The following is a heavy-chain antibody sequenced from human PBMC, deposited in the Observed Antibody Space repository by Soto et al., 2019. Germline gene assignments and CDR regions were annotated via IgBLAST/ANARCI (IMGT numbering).Heavy chain of an antibody. CDR1: GFTFSSYG. J-gene: IGHJ6*02. Sequence: GGSLRLSCAASGFTFSSYGMHWVRQAPGKGLEWVAVIWYDGSNKYYADSVKGRFTISRDNSKNTLYLQMNSLRAEDTAVYYFARDQGYYYGMDVWGQGTMVTVS. V-gene: IGHV3-33*01. CDR2: IWYDGSNK. CDR3: ARDQGYYYGMDV.